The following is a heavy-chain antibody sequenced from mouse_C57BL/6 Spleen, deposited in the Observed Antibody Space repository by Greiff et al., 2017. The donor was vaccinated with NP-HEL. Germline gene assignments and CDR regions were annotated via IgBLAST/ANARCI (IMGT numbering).Heavy chain of an antibody. V-gene: IGHV1-82*01. CDR1: GYAFSSSW. CDR2: IYPGDGVT. D-gene: IGHD2-1*01. J-gene: IGHJ2*01. Sequence: QVQLQQSGPELVKPGASVKISCKASGYAFSSSWMNWVKQRPGKGLEWIGRIYPGDGVTNYNGKFKGKATLTADKSSSTAYMQLSSLTSEDSAVYFCARTRNGNYFFDYWGQGTTLTVSS. CDR3: ARTRNGNYFFDY.